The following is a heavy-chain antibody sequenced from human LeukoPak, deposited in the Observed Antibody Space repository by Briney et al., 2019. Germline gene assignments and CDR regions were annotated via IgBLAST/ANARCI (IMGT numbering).Heavy chain of an antibody. CDR3: ARVWGATTGFYFDY. D-gene: IGHD1-26*01. V-gene: IGHV4-38-2*02. J-gene: IGHJ4*02. CDR2: IYHSGST. Sequence: SETLSLTCTVSGYSISSGYYWGWIRQPPGKGLEWIGSIYHSGSTYYNPSLKSRVTISVDTSKNQFSLKLSSVTAADTAVYYCARVWGATTGFYFDYWGQGTLVTVSS. CDR1: GYSISSGYY.